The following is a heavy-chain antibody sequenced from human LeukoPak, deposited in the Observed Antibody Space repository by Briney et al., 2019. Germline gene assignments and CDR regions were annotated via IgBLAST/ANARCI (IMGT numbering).Heavy chain of an antibody. V-gene: IGHV3-23*01. CDR1: GFTFSSYA. D-gene: IGHD2-2*02. CDR3: AKAYLGCSSTSCYRRYYYYGMDV. Sequence: GGSLRLSCAASGFTFSSYALSWVRQAPGKGLEWVSAISGSGGSTYYADSVKGRFTISRDNSKNTLYLQMNSLRAEDTAVYYCAKAYLGCSSTSCYRRYYYYGMDVWGQGTTVTVSS. CDR2: ISGSGGST. J-gene: IGHJ6*02.